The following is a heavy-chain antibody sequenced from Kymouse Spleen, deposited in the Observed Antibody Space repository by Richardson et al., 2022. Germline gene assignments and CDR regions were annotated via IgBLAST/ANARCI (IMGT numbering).Heavy chain of an antibody. J-gene: IGHJ6*02. CDR3: ARERSIAARRYYYYGMDV. D-gene: IGHD6-6*01. CDR2: IWYDGSNK. V-gene: IGHV3-33*01. Sequence: QVQLVESGGGVVQPGRSLRLSCAASGFTFSSYGMHWVRQAPGKGLEWVAVIWYDGSNKYYADSVKGRFTISRDNSKNTLYLQMNSLRAEDTAVYYCARERSIAARRYYYYGMDVWGQGTTVTVSS. CDR1: GFTFSSYG.